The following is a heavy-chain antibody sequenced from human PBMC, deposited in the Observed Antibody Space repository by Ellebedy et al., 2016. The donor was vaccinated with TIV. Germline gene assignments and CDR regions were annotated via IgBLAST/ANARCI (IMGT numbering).Heavy chain of an antibody. J-gene: IGHJ2*01. Sequence: PGGSLRLSCAASGFTFSSYTMNWVRQAPGKGLEWVSSISGSSTYIYYVDSVKVRFAISRDNAKNSLYLQMNSLRAEDTAVYYCARKVPAPTTVPPNWYFDLWGRGTLVTVSS. CDR1: GFTFSSYT. CDR3: ARKVPAPTTVPPNWYFDL. V-gene: IGHV3-21*01. CDR2: ISGSSTYI. D-gene: IGHD4-17*01.